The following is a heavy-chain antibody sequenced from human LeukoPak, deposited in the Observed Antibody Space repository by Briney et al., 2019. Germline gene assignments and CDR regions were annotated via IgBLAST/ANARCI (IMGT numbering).Heavy chain of an antibody. Sequence: SETLSLTCAVYGGSFSGYYWSWIRQPPGKGLEWIGEINHSGSTNYNPSLKSRVTISVDTSKNQFSLKLSSVTAADTAVYYCASGGQSWFDPWGQGTLVTVSS. J-gene: IGHJ5*02. V-gene: IGHV4-34*01. CDR2: INHSGST. CDR1: GGSFSGYY. CDR3: ASGGQSWFDP.